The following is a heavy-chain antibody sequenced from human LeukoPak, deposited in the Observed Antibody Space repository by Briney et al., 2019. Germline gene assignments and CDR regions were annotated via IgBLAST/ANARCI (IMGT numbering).Heavy chain of an antibody. CDR1: GGSVSSTNW. CDR3: AREGGFYRPLDY. J-gene: IGHJ4*02. CDR2: VHLDGRT. Sequence: PSETLSLTCGVSGGSVSSTNWWSWIRQPPGKGLEWIGEVHLDGRTNFNPSLKSRLTMSVALSENHVSLKLTISTAADTAVYYCAREGGFYRPLDYAGQGTLVTVSS. D-gene: IGHD6-25*01. V-gene: IGHV4-4*02.